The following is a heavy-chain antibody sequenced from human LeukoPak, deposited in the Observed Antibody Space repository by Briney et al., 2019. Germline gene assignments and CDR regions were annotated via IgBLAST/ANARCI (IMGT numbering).Heavy chain of an antibody. Sequence: ASVKASCKASGYTFTSYGITWVRQAPGQGLEWMGWTSVYNGHTNYAQKVQGRVTMTTETSTSTAFMELTSLRSDDTAVYYCARDRVKMAAMSPEYWGQGTLVTVSS. CDR3: ARDRVKMAAMSPEY. V-gene: IGHV1-18*01. CDR2: TSVYNGHT. J-gene: IGHJ4*02. D-gene: IGHD2-2*01. CDR1: GYTFTSYG.